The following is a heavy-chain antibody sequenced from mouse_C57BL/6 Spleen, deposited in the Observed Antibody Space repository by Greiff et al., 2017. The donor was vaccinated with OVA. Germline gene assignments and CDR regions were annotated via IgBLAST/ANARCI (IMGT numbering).Heavy chain of an antibody. CDR2: ISSGGSYT. D-gene: IGHD4-1*01. V-gene: IGHV5-6*02. CDR1: GFTFSSYG. J-gene: IGHJ2*01. Sequence: DVMLVESGGDLVKPGGSLKLSCAASGFTFSSYGMSWVRQTPDKRLEWVATISSGGSYTYYPDSVKGRFTISRDNAKNTLYLQMSSLKSEDTAMYYCARHETGTRYFDYWGQGTTLTVSS. CDR3: ARHETGTRYFDY.